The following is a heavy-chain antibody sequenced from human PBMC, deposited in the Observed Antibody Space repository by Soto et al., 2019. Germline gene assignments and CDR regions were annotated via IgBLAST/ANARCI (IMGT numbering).Heavy chain of an antibody. CDR3: ARLGYDNPYYYYYGMDV. CDR2: IYSGGST. Sequence: GGSLRLSCAASGFTVSSNYMSWVRQAPGKGLEWVSVIYSGGSTYYADSVKGRFTISRDNSKNTLYLQMNSLRAEDTAVYYCARLGYDNPYYYYYGMDVWGQGTTVTVSS. CDR1: GFTVSSNY. D-gene: IGHD5-12*01. V-gene: IGHV3-66*04. J-gene: IGHJ6*02.